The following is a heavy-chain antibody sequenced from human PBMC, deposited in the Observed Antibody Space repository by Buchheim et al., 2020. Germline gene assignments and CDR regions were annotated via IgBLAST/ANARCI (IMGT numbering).Heavy chain of an antibody. J-gene: IGHJ6*02. Sequence: VQLVESGGGLVQPGGSLRLSCAASGFTFSSYTMNWVRQAPGKGLEWVSGIIGSGGDTYYADSVKGRFTISRDNSKNTLYLQMNSLRAEDTAVYYCAKPFSSSGWGYYNYAMDVWGQGTT. CDR2: IIGSGGDT. D-gene: IGHD6-19*01. CDR1: GFTFSSYT. V-gene: IGHV3-23*04. CDR3: AKPFSSSGWGYYNYAMDV.